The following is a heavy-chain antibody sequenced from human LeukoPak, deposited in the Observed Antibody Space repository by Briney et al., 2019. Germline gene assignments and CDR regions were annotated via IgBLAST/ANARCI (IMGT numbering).Heavy chain of an antibody. V-gene: IGHV4-59*01. Sequence: PSETLSLTCTVSGGSISRYYWNWIRQPPGKGLEWIGYIYYSGSTNYNPSLKSRVTISVDTSKNQFSLKLSSVTAADTAVYYCARDLGSGWPYYFDYWGQGTLVTVSS. CDR2: IYYSGST. J-gene: IGHJ4*02. D-gene: IGHD6-19*01. CDR3: ARDLGSGWPYYFDY. CDR1: GGSISRYY.